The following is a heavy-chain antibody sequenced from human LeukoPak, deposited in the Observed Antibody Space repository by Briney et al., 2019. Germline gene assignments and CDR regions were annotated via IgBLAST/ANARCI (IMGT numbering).Heavy chain of an antibody. CDR2: IYTSGST. J-gene: IGHJ3*02. D-gene: IGHD2-15*01. CDR1: GFTVSSNY. V-gene: IGHV3-66*01. CDR3: AKDGGPGRVLNDAFDI. Sequence: GGSLRLSCAASGFTVSSNYMSWVRQAPGKGLEWVSVIYTSGSTYYADSVKGRFTISRDNSKNTLYLQMNSLRAEDTAVYYCAKDGGPGRVLNDAFDIWGQGTMVTVSS.